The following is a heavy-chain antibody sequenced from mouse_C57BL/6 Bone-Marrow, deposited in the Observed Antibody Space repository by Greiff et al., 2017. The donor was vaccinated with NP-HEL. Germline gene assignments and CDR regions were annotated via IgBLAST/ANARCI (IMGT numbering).Heavy chain of an antibody. CDR3: ARWAYGNSPAY. V-gene: IGHV1-50*01. D-gene: IGHD2-1*01. CDR2: IDPSDSYT. CDR1: GYTFTSYW. J-gene: IGHJ3*01. Sequence: QVQLQQPGAELVKPGASVKLSCKASGYTFTSYWMQWVKQRPGQGLEWIGEIDPSDSYTNYNQKFKGKATLTVDTSSSTAYMQLSSLTSEDSAVYYCARWAYGNSPAYRGQGTLVTVSA.